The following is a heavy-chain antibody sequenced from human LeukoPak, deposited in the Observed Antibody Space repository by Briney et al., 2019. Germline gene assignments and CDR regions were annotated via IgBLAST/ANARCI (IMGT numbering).Heavy chain of an antibody. CDR2: INQDGSEK. CDR1: GFTLSNYW. J-gene: IGHJ4*02. Sequence: PGGSLRLSCAVSGFTLSNYWMSWVRQAPGKGLEWVSNINQDGSEKYYVDSVKGRFTISRDNAKNSLYLQMNSLRAEDTAVYFCVSTMTVDYWGQGTLVTVSS. CDR3: VSTMTVDY. D-gene: IGHD3-22*01. V-gene: IGHV3-7*01.